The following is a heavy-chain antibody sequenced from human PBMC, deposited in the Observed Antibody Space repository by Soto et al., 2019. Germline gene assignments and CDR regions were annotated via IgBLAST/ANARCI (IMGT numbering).Heavy chain of an antibody. CDR3: ARGKYCSGGSCSSVPGVGFDYFDY. J-gene: IGHJ4*02. CDR2: INHSGST. CDR1: GGSFSGYY. Sequence: PSETLSLACAVYGGSFSGYYWSWIRQPPGKGLEWIGEINHSGSTNYNPSLKSRVTISVDTSKNQFSLKLSSVTAADTAVYYCARGKYCSGGSCSSVPGVGFDYFDYWGQGTLVTVSS. V-gene: IGHV4-34*01. D-gene: IGHD2-15*01.